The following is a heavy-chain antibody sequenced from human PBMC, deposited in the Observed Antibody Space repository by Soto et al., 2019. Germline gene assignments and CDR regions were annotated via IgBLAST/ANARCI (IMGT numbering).Heavy chain of an antibody. V-gene: IGHV1-69*13. CDR3: AREDYYDSSGYYNWFDP. D-gene: IGHD3-22*01. Sequence: ASVKVSCKASGGTFSSYAISWVRQAPGQGLEWMGGIIPIFGTANYAQKFQGRVTITADESTSTAYMELSSLRSEDTAVYYCAREDYYDSSGYYNWFDPWGQGTLVTVSS. CDR1: GGTFSSYA. CDR2: IIPIFGTA. J-gene: IGHJ5*02.